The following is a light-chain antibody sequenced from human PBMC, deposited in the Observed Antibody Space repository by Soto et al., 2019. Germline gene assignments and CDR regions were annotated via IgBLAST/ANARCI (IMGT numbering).Light chain of an antibody. V-gene: IGLV2-14*01. CDR1: SSDTCAYDY. CDR2: EVN. CDR3: FSFTTSSTHV. J-gene: IGLJ1*01. Sequence: QSVLTHPGSLSGTPAQSMTISPSRTSSDTCAYDYVSSVQQHPGKAPKLMSSEVNNRTSGLSTRFSGSNSGNTAYLAIARLQVEDEAEYFCFSFTTSSTHVLGTGSKVIGL.